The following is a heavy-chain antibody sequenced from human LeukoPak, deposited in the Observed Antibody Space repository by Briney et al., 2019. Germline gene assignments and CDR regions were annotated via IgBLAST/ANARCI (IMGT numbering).Heavy chain of an antibody. CDR3: ARDHEDTAVVTYFDH. CDR2: IIPMFDIA. Sequence: SVKVSCMASGGTVSSSAFSWVRQAPGQGLEWMGSIIPMFDIANYAQKFQGRVTITADKSTNTAYMELSSLSSEDTAVYYCARDHEDTAVVTYFDHWGQGTLVTVSS. J-gene: IGHJ4*02. CDR1: GGTVSSSA. D-gene: IGHD5-18*01. V-gene: IGHV1-69*04.